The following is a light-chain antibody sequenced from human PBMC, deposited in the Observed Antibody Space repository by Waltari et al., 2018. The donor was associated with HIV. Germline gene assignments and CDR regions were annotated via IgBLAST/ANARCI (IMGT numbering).Light chain of an antibody. V-gene: IGLV3-21*04. CDR3: AAWDDSLDAWV. J-gene: IGLJ3*02. Sequence: SYVLTQPPSVSVAPGKTARITCGGNNIGTKSLHWYQQKPGQAPVLVIYYDSDRPSGIPERFSGSKSGTSASLAISGLQSEDEADYYCAAWDDSLDAWVFGGGTRLTVL. CDR1: NIGTKS. CDR2: YDS.